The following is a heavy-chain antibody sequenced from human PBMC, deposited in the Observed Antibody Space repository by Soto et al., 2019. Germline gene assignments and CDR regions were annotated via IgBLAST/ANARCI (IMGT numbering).Heavy chain of an antibody. CDR2: ISSNGGGI. V-gene: IGHV3-9*01. CDR3: AKSPREGPNRAFTFDF. CDR1: GFNFRDYA. J-gene: IGHJ4*02. Sequence: SVRLSCAAAGFNFRDYAMYWARQAPGKGLAWAPRISSNGGGIYYADSVKGRFTISRDNANDSLYLQVHSLTAEDTAVYYCAKSPREGPNRAFTFDFWGQGAQVTVSS.